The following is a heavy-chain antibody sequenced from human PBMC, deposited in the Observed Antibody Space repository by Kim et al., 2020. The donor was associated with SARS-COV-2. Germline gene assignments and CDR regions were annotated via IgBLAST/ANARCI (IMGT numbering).Heavy chain of an antibody. J-gene: IGHJ4*02. D-gene: IGHD6-19*01. V-gene: IGHV3-7*01. CDR2: NPDGNEE. Sequence: NPDGNEERYVDSVKGRFTISRDNARKSVFLQMHSLRPEDTAVYYCTGAGADYWGQGTLVTVSA. CDR3: TGAGADY.